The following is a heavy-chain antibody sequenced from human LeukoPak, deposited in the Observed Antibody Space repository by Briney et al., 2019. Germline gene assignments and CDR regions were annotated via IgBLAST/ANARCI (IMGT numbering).Heavy chain of an antibody. CDR3: ARAPRYNYNYEDC. CDR1: GDTFSSNSAA. Sequence: SQTLSLTCAVSGDTFSSNSAAWNWLRQSPSRGLEWLVRTYYKSKLYNDYAVSVASRITINPDTSKNQVSLQLNSVTPEDTAIYYCARAPRYNYNYEDCGGQGTLGTVS. V-gene: IGHV6-1*01. D-gene: IGHD1-7*01. CDR2: TYYKSKLYN. J-gene: IGHJ4*02.